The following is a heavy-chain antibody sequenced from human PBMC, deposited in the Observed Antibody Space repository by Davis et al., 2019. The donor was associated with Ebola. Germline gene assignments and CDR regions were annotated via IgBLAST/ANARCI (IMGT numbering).Heavy chain of an antibody. CDR2: IYDQSS. D-gene: IGHD6-19*01. V-gene: IGHV3-53*05. CDR3: ATTQWLREFDN. J-gene: IGHJ4*02. Sequence: GESLKISCVASGFIFSHYEISWVRQAPGKGLEWVSVIYDQSSAYADAVRGRFIISRDKSNNTLYLQMNSLRVDDTAVYYCATTQWLREFDNWGQGTLVTVSS. CDR1: GFIFSHYE.